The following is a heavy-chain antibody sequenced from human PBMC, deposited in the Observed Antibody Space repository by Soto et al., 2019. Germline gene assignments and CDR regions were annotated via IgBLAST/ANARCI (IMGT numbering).Heavy chain of an antibody. CDR3: ARGDVAFDI. V-gene: IGHV4-31*03. CDR2: IYYSGST. Sequence: SETLSLTCSVSGGSVSSSRYYWDWIRQHPGKGLEWIGYIYYSGSTYYNPSLKSRVTISVDTSKNQFSLKLSSVTAADTGVYYCARGDVAFDIWGQGTMVTVPS. CDR1: GGSVSSSRYY. J-gene: IGHJ3*02.